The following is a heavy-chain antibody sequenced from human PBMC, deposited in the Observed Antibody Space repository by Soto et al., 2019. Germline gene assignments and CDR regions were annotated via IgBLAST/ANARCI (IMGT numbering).Heavy chain of an antibody. CDR2: TYYRSKWYN. J-gene: IGHJ6*02. D-gene: IGHD3-22*01. V-gene: IGHV6-1*01. CDR3: ARGYYDSSGYFDYYYGMDV. Sequence: SQTLSLTCAISGDSVSSNSAAWNWIRQSPSRGLEWLGRTYYRSKWYNDYAVSVKSRVTINPDTSKNQFSLQLNSVTPEDTAVYYCARGYYDSSGYFDYYYGMDVWGQGTTVTVSS. CDR1: GDSVSSNSAA.